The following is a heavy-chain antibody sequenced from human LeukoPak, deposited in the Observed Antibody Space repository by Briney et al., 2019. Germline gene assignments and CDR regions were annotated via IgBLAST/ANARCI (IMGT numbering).Heavy chain of an antibody. Sequence: PGGSLRLSCAASGFTFSSYAMSWVRQAPGKGLEWVSLISGGGGTTYSADSVKGRFTISRDNSKNTLYLQMNSLRAEDTAVYYCAKDRVVMLGIAVAGPPDYWGQGTLVTVSS. CDR1: GFTFSSYA. CDR2: ISGGGGTT. V-gene: IGHV3-23*01. J-gene: IGHJ4*02. D-gene: IGHD6-19*01. CDR3: AKDRVVMLGIAVAGPPDY.